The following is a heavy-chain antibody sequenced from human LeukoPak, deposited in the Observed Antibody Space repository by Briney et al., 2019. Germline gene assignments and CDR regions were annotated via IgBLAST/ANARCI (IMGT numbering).Heavy chain of an antibody. D-gene: IGHD1-26*01. Sequence: GGSLRLSCAASGFTFSSYAMHGVRQAPGKGLEWGAVISYDGSNKYYADSVKGRFTISRDNSKNTLYLQMNSLRAEDTAVYYCARDLAYSGSYESGDDWGQGTLVTVSS. CDR2: ISYDGSNK. J-gene: IGHJ4*02. CDR1: GFTFSSYA. V-gene: IGHV3-30-3*01. CDR3: ARDLAYSGSYESGDD.